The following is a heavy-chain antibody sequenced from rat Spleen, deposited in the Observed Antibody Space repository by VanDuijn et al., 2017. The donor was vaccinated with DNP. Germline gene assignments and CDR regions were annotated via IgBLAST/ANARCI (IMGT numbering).Heavy chain of an antibody. CDR1: GFTFCYYD. CDR2: IPYDGSNT. V-gene: IGHV5-20*01. J-gene: IGHJ3*01. CDR3: TTWFAY. Sequence: EVQLVESGGGLVQPGRSMKLSCAASGFTFCYYDMARVRQAPTKGLEWFTSIPYDGSNTYYRDSVKGRFTISRDNTKSTLYLQMDSLRSEDTATYYCTTWFAYWGQGTLVTVSS.